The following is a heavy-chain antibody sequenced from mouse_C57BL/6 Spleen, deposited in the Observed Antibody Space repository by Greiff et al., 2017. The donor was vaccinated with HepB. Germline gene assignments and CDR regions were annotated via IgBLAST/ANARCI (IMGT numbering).Heavy chain of an antibody. CDR3: ARSGNYGSAWFAY. J-gene: IGHJ3*01. CDR1: GYTFTDYY. D-gene: IGHD1-1*01. V-gene: IGHV1-26*01. CDR2: SNPNNGGT. Sequence: VQLQQSGPELVKPGASVKISCKASGYTFTDYYMNWVKQSHGKSLEWIGDSNPNNGGTSYNQKFKGKATLTVDKSSSTAYMELRSLTSEDSAVYYCARSGNYGSAWFAYWGQGTLVTVSA.